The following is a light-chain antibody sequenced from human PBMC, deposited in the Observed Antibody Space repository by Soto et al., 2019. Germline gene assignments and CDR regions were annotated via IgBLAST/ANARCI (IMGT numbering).Light chain of an antibody. CDR3: SSYSTTTTPHVL. V-gene: IGLV2-14*01. J-gene: IGLJ2*01. Sequence: QSALTQPASVSGSPGQSITISCTGTSRDIGFYNYVSWYQQHPGKAPKLIIYEVAKRPSGVSSRFSGSKSGNTASLTISGLQAEDEADYFCSSYSTTTTPHVLFGGGTKVTVL. CDR2: EVA. CDR1: SRDIGFYNY.